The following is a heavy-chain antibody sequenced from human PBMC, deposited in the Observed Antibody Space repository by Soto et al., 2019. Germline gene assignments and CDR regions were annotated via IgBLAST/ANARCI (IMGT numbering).Heavy chain of an antibody. Sequence: SETLSLTCTVSGGSIRSYYRSWIRQPPGKGLEWIGYIYYSGSTNYNPSLKSRVTISVDTSKNQFSLKLSSVTAADTAVYYCARQVLVRGVTYFDYWGQGTLVTVSS. CDR1: GGSIRSYY. D-gene: IGHD3-10*01. V-gene: IGHV4-59*08. CDR3: ARQVLVRGVTYFDY. J-gene: IGHJ4*02. CDR2: IYYSGST.